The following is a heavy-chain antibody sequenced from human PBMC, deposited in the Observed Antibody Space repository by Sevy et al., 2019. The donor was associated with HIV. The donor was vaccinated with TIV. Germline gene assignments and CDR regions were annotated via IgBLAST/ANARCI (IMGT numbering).Heavy chain of an antibody. D-gene: IGHD1-1*01. Sequence: SETLSLTCSVSGGSISSYIWTWVRQSPGKGLEWIGNIYFTGNTDYSPALKSRVILSLVTSKSQFSLTLKSVTAADTAIYFCARDSTTRPRVLDYWGQGTLVTVSS. CDR3: ARDSTTRPRVLDY. J-gene: IGHJ4*02. V-gene: IGHV4-59*01. CDR1: GGSISSYI. CDR2: IYFTGNT.